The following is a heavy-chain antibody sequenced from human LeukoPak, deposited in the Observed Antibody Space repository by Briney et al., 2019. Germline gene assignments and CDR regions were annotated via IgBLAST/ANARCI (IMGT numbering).Heavy chain of an antibody. CDR3: ARNRDGYNSFDY. J-gene: IGHJ4*02. CDR2: IYYSGSS. CDR1: GGSINSYY. V-gene: IGHV4-59*06. D-gene: IGHD5-24*01. Sequence: PSETLSLTCTVSGGSINSYYWSWIRQHPGKGLEWIGYIYYSGSSYYNPSLRSRVTISVDTSKNHFSLKLSSVTAADTAVYYCARNRDGYNSFDYWGQGTLVTVSS.